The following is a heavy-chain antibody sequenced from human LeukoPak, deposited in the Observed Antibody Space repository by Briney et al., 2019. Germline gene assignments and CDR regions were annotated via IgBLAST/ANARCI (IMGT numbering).Heavy chain of an antibody. J-gene: IGHJ4*02. CDR3: ARGNYGDNYFDY. D-gene: IGHD4-17*01. V-gene: IGHV4-34*01. CDR2: INHSGST. CDR1: GGSFSSYY. Sequence: TSETLSPTCAVYGGSFSSYYWTWIRQPPGKGLGWIGEINHSGSTNYNPSLKRRVTMSVDTSKTQFSLKLSVTAADTAVYYCARGNYGDNYFDYWGQGTLVTVSS.